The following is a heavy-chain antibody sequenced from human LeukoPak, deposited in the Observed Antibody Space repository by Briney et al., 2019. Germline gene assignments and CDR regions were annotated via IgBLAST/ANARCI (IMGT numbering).Heavy chain of an antibody. CDR3: ARDPPYYDFWSGYFDY. J-gene: IGHJ4*02. D-gene: IGHD3-3*01. V-gene: IGHV1-46*01. CDR2: TNPSGGST. Sequence: ASVKVSCKASGYTFTSYYMHWVRQAPGQGLEWMGITNPSGGSTSYAQKFQGRVTMTRDTSTSTVYMGLSSLRSEDTAVYYCARDPPYYDFWSGYFDYWGQGTLVTVSS. CDR1: GYTFTSYY.